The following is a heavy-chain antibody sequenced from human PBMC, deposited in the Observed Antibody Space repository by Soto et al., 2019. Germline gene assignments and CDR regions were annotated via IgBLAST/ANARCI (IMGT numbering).Heavy chain of an antibody. J-gene: IGHJ4*02. Sequence: PSETLSLTCAVYGGSFSGYYWSWIRQPPGKGLEWIGEINHSGSTNYNPSLKSRVTISVDTPKNQFSLKLSSVTAADTAVYYCARGPRYGSGLGYWGQGTLVTVSS. CDR2: INHSGST. CDR3: ARGPRYGSGLGY. D-gene: IGHD3-10*01. V-gene: IGHV4-34*01. CDR1: GGSFSGYY.